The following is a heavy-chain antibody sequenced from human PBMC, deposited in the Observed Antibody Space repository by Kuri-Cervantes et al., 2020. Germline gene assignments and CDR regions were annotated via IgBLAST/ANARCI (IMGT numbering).Heavy chain of an antibody. Sequence: GGSLRLSCKGSGYSFTSYWIGWVRQMPGKGLEWMGIIYPGDSDTRYSPSFQGQVTISADKSISTAYLQWSSLKASDTAMYYCACSYDILTGTDDPWGQGTLVTVSS. CDR1: GYSFTSYW. V-gene: IGHV5-51*01. CDR3: ACSYDILTGTDDP. CDR2: IYPGDSDT. J-gene: IGHJ5*02. D-gene: IGHD3-9*01.